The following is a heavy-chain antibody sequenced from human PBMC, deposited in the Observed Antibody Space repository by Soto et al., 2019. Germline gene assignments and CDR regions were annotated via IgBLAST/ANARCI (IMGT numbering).Heavy chain of an antibody. CDR3: ARHVVPAANYFDY. V-gene: IGHV4-59*08. D-gene: IGHD2-2*01. J-gene: IGHJ4*02. Sequence: QVQLQESGPGLVKPSETLSLTRTVSGGSISNYYWSWIRQPPGKGLEWIAYIYYSGSTNYNPSLKSRVTISLDTSKNHFSLKLSSVTAADTAVYYCARHVVPAANYFDYWGQGTLVTVSS. CDR1: GGSISNYY. CDR2: IYYSGST.